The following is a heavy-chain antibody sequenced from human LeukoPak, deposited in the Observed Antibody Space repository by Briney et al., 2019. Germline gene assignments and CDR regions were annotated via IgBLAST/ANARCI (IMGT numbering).Heavy chain of an antibody. D-gene: IGHD5-24*01. Sequence: SETLSLTCSVSGGSISSSSSYWGWIRQPPGKGLEWIGSIYYSGSSLDNPALKSRVTISVDTSKNQFSLKLSSVTAADTAVYYCARHRSGWLQSSFDYWGQGTLVTVSS. V-gene: IGHV4-39*01. J-gene: IGHJ4*02. CDR2: IYYSGSS. CDR3: ARHRSGWLQSSFDY. CDR1: GGSISSSSSY.